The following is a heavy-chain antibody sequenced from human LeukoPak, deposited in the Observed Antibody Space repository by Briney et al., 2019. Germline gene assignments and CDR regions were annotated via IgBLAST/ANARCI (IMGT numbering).Heavy chain of an antibody. V-gene: IGHV4-34*01. D-gene: IGHD3-3*01. CDR3: ARRRRETILRRITIFGVVSRQIDY. Sequence: SETLSLTCAVYGGSFSGYYWSWIRQPPGKGLEWIGEINHSGSTNYNPSLKSRVTIPQDTSQTQFSLKLSSVTAADTDVYYCARRRRETILRRITIFGVVSRQIDYWGQRTVDPVSS. CDR2: INHSGST. CDR1: GGSFSGYY. J-gene: IGHJ4*02.